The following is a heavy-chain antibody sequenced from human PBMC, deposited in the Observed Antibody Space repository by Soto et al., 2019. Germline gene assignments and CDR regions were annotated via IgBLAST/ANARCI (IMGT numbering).Heavy chain of an antibody. D-gene: IGHD4-4*01. CDR2: IVVGSGNT. J-gene: IGHJ6*02. CDR3: AAWAGSNYRLDGMDV. CDR1: GFTFTSSA. V-gene: IGHV1-58*01. Sequence: QMQLVQSGPEVKKPGTSVKVSCKASGFTFTSSAVQWVRQARGQRLEWIGWIVVGSGNTNYAQKFQERVTITRDMSTSTAYMELSSLRSVDTAVYYCAAWAGSNYRLDGMDVWGQGTTVTVSS.